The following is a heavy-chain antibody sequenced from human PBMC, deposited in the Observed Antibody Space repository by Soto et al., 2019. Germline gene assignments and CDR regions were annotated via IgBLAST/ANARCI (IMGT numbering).Heavy chain of an antibody. CDR1: GFTFSSYG. V-gene: IGHV3-30*18. J-gene: IGHJ4*02. D-gene: IGHD2-2*01. Sequence: QVQMVESGGGVVPPGRPLRLSCAAHGFTFSSYGMHCVRQAPGKWLESMAVISYAGSNKYYADSVKGRFTISRDNSKNALYLLMNSLRAEDSAVYYCAKAGYCSSTSCSTLPPGFDYWGQGTLVTVSS. CDR2: ISYAGSNK. CDR3: AKAGYCSSTSCSTLPPGFDY.